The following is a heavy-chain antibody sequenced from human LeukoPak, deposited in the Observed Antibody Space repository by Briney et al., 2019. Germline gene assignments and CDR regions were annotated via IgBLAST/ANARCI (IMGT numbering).Heavy chain of an antibody. J-gene: IGHJ4*02. CDR1: GGSISSGSYY. D-gene: IGHD6-13*01. V-gene: IGHV4-61*02. CDR3: ARLIAAAGAGWYYFDY. Sequence: PSQTLSLTCTVSGGSISSGSYYWSWIRQPAGKGLEWIGRIYTSGSTNYNPSLKSRVTISVDTSKNQFSLKLSSVTAADTAVYYCARLIAAAGAGWYYFDYWGQGTLVTVSS. CDR2: IYTSGST.